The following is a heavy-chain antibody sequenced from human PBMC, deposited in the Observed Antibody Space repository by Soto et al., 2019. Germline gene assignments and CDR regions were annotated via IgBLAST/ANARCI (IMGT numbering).Heavy chain of an antibody. V-gene: IGHV3-23*01. Sequence: GGSLRLSCAASGFTFSSYGMNWVSQDPGKGLEWVSAISGSGGSTYYADSVKGRFTISRDNSKNTLYLQMNSLRAEDTAVYYCAKSHSGEDYSGQGTLVTVSS. CDR1: GFTFSSYG. J-gene: IGHJ4*02. CDR3: AKSHSGEDY. CDR2: ISGSGGST. D-gene: IGHD3-10*01.